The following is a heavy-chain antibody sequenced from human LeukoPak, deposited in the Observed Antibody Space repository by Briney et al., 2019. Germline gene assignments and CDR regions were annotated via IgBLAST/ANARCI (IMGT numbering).Heavy chain of an antibody. CDR1: GFTVSSNY. Sequence: GGSLRLSCAASGFTVSSNYMSWVRQAPGKGLEWVSVIYSGGSTYYADSVKGRLTISRDNSKNTLYLQMNSLRAEDTAVYYCARTDCGGDCYFDYWGQGTLVTVSS. V-gene: IGHV3-53*01. CDR2: IYSGGST. D-gene: IGHD2-21*02. J-gene: IGHJ4*02. CDR3: ARTDCGGDCYFDY.